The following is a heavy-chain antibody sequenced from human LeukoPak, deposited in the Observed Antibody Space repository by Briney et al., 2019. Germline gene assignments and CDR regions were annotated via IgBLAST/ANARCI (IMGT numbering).Heavy chain of an antibody. D-gene: IGHD3-22*01. CDR1: GITFSSYA. J-gene: IGHJ4*02. CDR2: ITTSSYI. V-gene: IGHV3-21*01. Sequence: TGGSLRLSCEASGITFSSYAMNWVRQAPGKGLEWVSSITTSSYIYYADSVKGRFTISRDNAKNSLYLQMNSLRAEDTAVYYCARRAGNSSAYDYWGQGTLVTVSS. CDR3: ARRAGNSSAYDY.